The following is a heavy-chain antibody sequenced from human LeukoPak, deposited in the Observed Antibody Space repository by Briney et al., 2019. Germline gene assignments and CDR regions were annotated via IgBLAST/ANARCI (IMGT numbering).Heavy chain of an antibody. D-gene: IGHD6-13*01. J-gene: IGHJ6*02. CDR3: ARDGSSSWAYYYYGMDV. CDR1: GFTVSNNY. V-gene: IGHV3-66*01. CDR2: IYSGGST. Sequence: GGSLRLSCVVSGFTVSNNYMSWVRQAPWKGLEWVSVIYSGGSTYYADSVKGRFTISRDNSKNTLYLQMNSLRAEDTAVYYCARDGSSSWAYYYYGMDVWGQGTTVTVS.